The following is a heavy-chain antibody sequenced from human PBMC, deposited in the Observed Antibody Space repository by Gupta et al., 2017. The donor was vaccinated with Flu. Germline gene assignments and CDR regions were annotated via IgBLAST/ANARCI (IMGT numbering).Heavy chain of an antibody. CDR2: ISTDESST. J-gene: IGHJ3*02. CDR3: ASWGHIVPVTPYESDI. V-gene: IGHV3-74*01. CDR1: GFSFSSKC. Sequence: EVQLVESGGGLVQPGGSLRLSCASSGFSFSSKCMNWVRHGPGKGLVWFSRISTDESSTSDADSVKGRFTTSRDNAKNTLYLQMNSRRAEYTAVYYCASWGHIVPVTPYESDIWGQGTMVTVSS. D-gene: IGHD2-21*02.